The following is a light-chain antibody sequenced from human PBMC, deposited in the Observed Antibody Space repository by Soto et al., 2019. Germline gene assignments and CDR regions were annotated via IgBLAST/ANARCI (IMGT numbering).Light chain of an antibody. CDR3: QRYGSTPRT. CDR1: QSVSSSY. CDR2: DAS. V-gene: IGKV3-20*01. Sequence: ETVLTQSPGTLSLSPGARAPLSCRASQSVSSSYLAWSQQKPGQAPRLLIYDASRRATGIPDRFSGSGSGTDFTLTISRLEPEDFAVYYCQRYGSTPRTFGQGTKVDIK. J-gene: IGKJ1*01.